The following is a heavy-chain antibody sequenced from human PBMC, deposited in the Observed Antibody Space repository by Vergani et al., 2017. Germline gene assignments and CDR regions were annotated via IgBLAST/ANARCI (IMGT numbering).Heavy chain of an antibody. CDR2: IYYSGST. V-gene: IGHV4-61*10. Sequence: QVQLQASGPGLVKPSETLSLTCTVSGGSVSSGSYYWSWIRQPAGKGVEWIGYIYYSGSTHYNPSLKRRVTVSVDTSKNQFSRKRSSVTAADRAVYYCARYCRSTSCHGADYWGQGTLVTVSS. CDR1: GGSVSSGSYY. CDR3: ARYCRSTSCHGADY. J-gene: IGHJ4*02. D-gene: IGHD2-2*01.